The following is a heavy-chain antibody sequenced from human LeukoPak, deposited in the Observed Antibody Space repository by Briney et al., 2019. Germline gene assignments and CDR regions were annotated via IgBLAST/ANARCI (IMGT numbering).Heavy chain of an antibody. Sequence: PGGPLRLSCAASGFTFSTHWMYWVRQAPGKGLEWVADIMEDGSEKYYVDSVKGRFTISRDNAKNSLYLQMNSLRAEDTAVYYCARGYFWAFDIWGQGTMVTVSS. D-gene: IGHD3-9*01. J-gene: IGHJ3*02. CDR3: ARGYFWAFDI. CDR2: IMEDGSEK. V-gene: IGHV3-7*05. CDR1: GFTFSTHW.